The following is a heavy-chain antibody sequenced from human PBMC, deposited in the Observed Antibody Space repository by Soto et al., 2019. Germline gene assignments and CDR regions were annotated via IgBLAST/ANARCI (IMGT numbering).Heavy chain of an antibody. CDR2: IIPILGIA. Sequence: QVQLVQSGAEVKKPGSSVKVSCKASGGTFSRYTIRWVRQAPGQGLEWMGRIIPILGIANYAQKFQGRVTITADKSTSTAYMELSSLRSEDTAVYYCARDATVVTSGVWGQGTLVTVSS. CDR1: GGTFSRYT. CDR3: ARDATVVTSGV. V-gene: IGHV1-69*08. D-gene: IGHD4-17*01. J-gene: IGHJ4*02.